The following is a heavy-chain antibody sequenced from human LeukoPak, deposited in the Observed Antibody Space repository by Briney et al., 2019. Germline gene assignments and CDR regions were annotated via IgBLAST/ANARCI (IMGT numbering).Heavy chain of an antibody. V-gene: IGHV1-2*02. CDR3: SRGPHWDPHFDF. Sequence: GAPVKVSCKASGFTFTAYYMHWVRQAPGQRLEWMGWINPNRGGTNYAQKFQGRVIMTWDTSISTASMELSRLRSDDTAVYYCSRGPHWDPHFDFWGQGTLVTVSS. D-gene: IGHD7-27*01. CDR1: GFTFTAYY. J-gene: IGHJ4*02. CDR2: INPNRGGT.